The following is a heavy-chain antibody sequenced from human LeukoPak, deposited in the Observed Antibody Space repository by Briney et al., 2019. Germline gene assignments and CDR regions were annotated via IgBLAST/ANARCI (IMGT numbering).Heavy chain of an antibody. Sequence: ASVKVSCKASGYTFTSYGISWVRQAPGQGLEWMGWISAYNGNTNYAQKLQGRVTMTTDTSTSTAYMELRSLRSDDTAVYYCARDRDTMVRGVIPFDYWGQGTLVTASS. CDR1: GYTFTSYG. J-gene: IGHJ4*02. V-gene: IGHV1-18*01. D-gene: IGHD3-10*01. CDR3: ARDRDTMVRGVIPFDY. CDR2: ISAYNGNT.